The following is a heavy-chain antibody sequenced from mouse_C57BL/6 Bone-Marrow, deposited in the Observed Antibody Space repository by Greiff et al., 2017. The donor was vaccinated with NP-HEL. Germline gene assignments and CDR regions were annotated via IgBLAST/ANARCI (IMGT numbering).Heavy chain of an antibody. CDR1: GFTFSSYA. CDR3: ARDYYAMDY. V-gene: IGHV5-4*01. Sequence: VESGGGLVKPGGSLKLSCAASGFTFSSYAMSWVRQTPEKRLEWVATISDGGSYTYYPDNVKGRFTISRDNAKNNLYLQMSHLKSEDTAMYYCARDYYAMDYWGQGTSVTVSS. J-gene: IGHJ4*01. CDR2: ISDGGSYT.